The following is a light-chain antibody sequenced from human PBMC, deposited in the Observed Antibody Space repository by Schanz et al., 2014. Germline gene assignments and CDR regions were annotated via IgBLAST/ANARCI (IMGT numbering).Light chain of an antibody. CDR3: CSYAGSNIVV. V-gene: IGLV2-8*01. J-gene: IGLJ2*01. CDR2: EVS. CDR1: SSDVGRYDF. Sequence: QSVLTQPPSASGSPGQSVTISCTGSSSDVGRYDFVSWYQQHPGKAPKLMISEVSKQPSGVPDRFSGSKSGNTASLTVSGLQAEDEADYYCCSYAGSNIVVFGGGTKVPVL.